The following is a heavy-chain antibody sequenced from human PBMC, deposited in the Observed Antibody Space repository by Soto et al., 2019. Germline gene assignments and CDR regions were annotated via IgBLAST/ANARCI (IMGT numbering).Heavy chain of an antibody. CDR1: GVSISSGGYY. CDR3: ARGGRRSPGMDV. V-gene: IGHV4-31*03. Sequence: SETLSLTCTVSGVSISSGGYYWSWIRQHPGKGLEWIGYIYYSGSTYYNPSLKSRVTISVDTSKNQFSLKLSSVTAADTAVYYCARGGRRSPGMDVWGQGTTVT. CDR2: IYYSGST. J-gene: IGHJ6*02.